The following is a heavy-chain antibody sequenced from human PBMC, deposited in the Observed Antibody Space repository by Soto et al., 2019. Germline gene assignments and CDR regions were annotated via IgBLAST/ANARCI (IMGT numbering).Heavy chain of an antibody. CDR2: IHHSGST. V-gene: IGHV4-34*01. CDR1: GGSFSGYY. CDR3: ARGQLRRVDY. J-gene: IGHJ4*02. Sequence: PSETLSLTXAVYGGSFSGYYWTWIRQPPGKGLEWIGEIHHSGSTNYNPSLKSRVTISVDTSNNQFSLNLTSVTAADTAVYYCARGQLRRVDYWGQGSLVTVSS.